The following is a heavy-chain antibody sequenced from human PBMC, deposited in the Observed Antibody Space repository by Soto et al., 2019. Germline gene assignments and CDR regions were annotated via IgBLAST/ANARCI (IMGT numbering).Heavy chain of an antibody. CDR3: AKGCDTHCFLFDS. CDR2: IGGDGYKP. V-gene: IGHV3-23*01. J-gene: IGHJ4*02. CDR1: AFIFSDYA. Sequence: GSLRLSCVASAFIFSDYAMSCVRQAPGKGPEWVSVIGGDGYKPEYADSVKGRFTVSRDNSKNMLYLQMDSLRVDDTAVYYCAKGCDTHCFLFDSWGQGTLVTVSS. D-gene: IGHD2-21*02.